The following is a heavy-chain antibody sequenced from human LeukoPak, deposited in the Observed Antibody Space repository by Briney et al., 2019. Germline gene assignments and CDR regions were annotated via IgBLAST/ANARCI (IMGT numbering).Heavy chain of an antibody. Sequence: PGGSLRLSCAASGFTFSTYAMSWVRQAPGKGLEWVSAISGSGSSTYYADSVKGRSTISRDNSKKTMYLQLNSLRAEDTAVYYCAKDYYGSGKYFYYYNGMDVWGQGTTVTVSS. CDR3: AKDYYGSGKYFYYYNGMDV. D-gene: IGHD3-10*01. CDR2: ISGSGSST. J-gene: IGHJ6*02. CDR1: GFTFSTYA. V-gene: IGHV3-23*01.